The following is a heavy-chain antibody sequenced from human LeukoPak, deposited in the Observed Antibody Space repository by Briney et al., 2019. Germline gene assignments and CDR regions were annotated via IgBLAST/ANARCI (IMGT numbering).Heavy chain of an antibody. D-gene: IGHD4-23*01. CDR2: IYYSVST. CDR1: GGSVSSTAYY. CDR3: ARHEGGGGFDS. Sequence: SETLSLTCTVSGGSVSSTAYYWGWLRQPPGKGLEWIVNIYYSVSTYYNPSLKSRVTISVDTSKNQFSLNLTSVTAADTAVYYCARHEGGGGFDSLGQGTLVTVSS. J-gene: IGHJ4*02. V-gene: IGHV4-39*01.